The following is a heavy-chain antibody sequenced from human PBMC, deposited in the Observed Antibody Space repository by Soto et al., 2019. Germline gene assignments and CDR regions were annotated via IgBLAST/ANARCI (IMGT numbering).Heavy chain of an antibody. V-gene: IGHV4-31*03. CDR1: GGSISSGGYY. CDR2: IYYSGST. Sequence: SETLSLTCTVSGGSISSGGYYWSWIRQHPGKGLEWIGYIYYSGSTYYNPSLKSRVTISVDTSKNQFSLKLSSVTAADTAVYYCARDLAGFGELLPYGAFDIWGQGTMVTVSS. J-gene: IGHJ3*02. CDR3: ARDLAGFGELLPYGAFDI. D-gene: IGHD3-10*01.